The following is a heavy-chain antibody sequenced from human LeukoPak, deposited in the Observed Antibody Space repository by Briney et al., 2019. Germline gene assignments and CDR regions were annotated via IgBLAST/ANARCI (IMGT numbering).Heavy chain of an antibody. V-gene: IGHV3-73*01. CDR2: IRSKANSYAT. CDR3: TRYGDYPFDY. D-gene: IGHD2-21*01. Sequence: GGSLRLSCAASGFTFRNSWMDWVRQAPGKGLEWVGRIRSKANSYATAYAASVKGRFTISRDDSKNTAYLQMNSLKTEDTAVYYCTRYGDYPFDYWGQGTLVTVSS. CDR1: GFTFRNSW. J-gene: IGHJ4*02.